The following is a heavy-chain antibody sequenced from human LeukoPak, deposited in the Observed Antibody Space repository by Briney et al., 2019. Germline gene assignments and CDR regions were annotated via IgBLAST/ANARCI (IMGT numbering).Heavy chain of an antibody. D-gene: IGHD1-1*01. CDR3: ARDGNWNEYYFDY. CDR2: ISGSGGST. V-gene: IGHV3-23*01. J-gene: IGHJ4*02. CDR1: GFTFSSYA. Sequence: GGSLRLSCAASGFTFSSYAMSWVRQAPGKGLEWVSAISGSGGSTYYADSVKGRFTISRDNSKNTLYLQMNSLRAEDTAVYYCARDGNWNEYYFDYWGQGTLVTVSS.